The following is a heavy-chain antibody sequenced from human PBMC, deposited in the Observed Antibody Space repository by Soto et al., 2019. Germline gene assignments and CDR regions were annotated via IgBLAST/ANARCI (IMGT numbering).Heavy chain of an antibody. V-gene: IGHV1-18*01. CDR2: ISAYNGNT. J-gene: IGHJ4*02. Sequence: ASVKVSCKASGYTFTSYGISWVRQAPGQGLEWMGWISAYNGNTNYAQKLQGRVTMTTDTSTSTAYMELRSLRSDDTAVYYCARAPFITMIVVASNDYWGQGTLVTVSS. D-gene: IGHD3-22*01. CDR3: ARAPFITMIVVASNDY. CDR1: GYTFTSYG.